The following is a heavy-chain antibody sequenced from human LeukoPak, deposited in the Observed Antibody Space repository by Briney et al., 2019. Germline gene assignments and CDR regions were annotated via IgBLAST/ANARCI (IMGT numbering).Heavy chain of an antibody. J-gene: IGHJ4*02. CDR3: AKDLGGSGSYYHPLFDY. D-gene: IGHD3-10*01. CDR1: GFTFSSYG. Sequence: GGSLRLSCAASGFTFSSYGMHWVRQAPGKGLEWVAVISYDGSNKYYADSVKGRFTISRDNSKNTLYLQMNSLRAEDTAVYYCAKDLGGSGSYYHPLFDYWGQGTLVTVSS. V-gene: IGHV3-30*18. CDR2: ISYDGSNK.